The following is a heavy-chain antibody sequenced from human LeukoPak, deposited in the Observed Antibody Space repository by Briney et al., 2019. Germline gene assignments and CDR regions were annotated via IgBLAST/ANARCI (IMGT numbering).Heavy chain of an antibody. CDR3: ARDPLRSGYYTEDY. V-gene: IGHV4-4*07. CDR2: IYTSGST. D-gene: IGHD3-3*01. Sequence: PSETLSLTCTVSGGSISSYYWSWIRQPAGKGLEWIGRIYTSGSTNHNPSLKSRVTMSVDTSKNQFSLKLSSVTAADTAVYYCARDPLRSGYYTEDYWGQGTLVTVSS. J-gene: IGHJ4*02. CDR1: GGSISSYY.